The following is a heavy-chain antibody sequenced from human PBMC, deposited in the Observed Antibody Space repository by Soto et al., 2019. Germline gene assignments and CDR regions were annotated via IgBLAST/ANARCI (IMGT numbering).Heavy chain of an antibody. Sequence: QVQLVESGGGVVQPGRSLRLSCAASGFTFSSYGMHWVRQAPGKGLEWAAVISYDGSNKYYADSVKGRFTISRDNSKNTLYLQMNSLRAEDTAVYYCAKAYLQWPIQYYYYGMDVWGQGTTVTVSS. CDR2: ISYDGSNK. CDR3: AKAYLQWPIQYYYYGMDV. CDR1: GFTFSSYG. V-gene: IGHV3-30*18. J-gene: IGHJ6*02. D-gene: IGHD6-19*01.